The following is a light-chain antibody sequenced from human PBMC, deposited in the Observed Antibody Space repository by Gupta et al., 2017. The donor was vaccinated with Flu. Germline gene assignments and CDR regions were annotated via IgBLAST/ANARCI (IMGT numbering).Light chain of an antibody. J-gene: IGKJ1*01. Sequence: DIQLTRSPSAFSASVGDRVTITCRASQGMFTYLAWYQQKPGKAPKLLIYQASTLATGVPSRFSGSGSGIEFTLTISSLQPDDFATYYYQQYNSYRSFGQGTKVEI. CDR2: QAS. CDR3: QQYNSYRS. V-gene: IGKV1-5*03. CDR1: QGMFTY.